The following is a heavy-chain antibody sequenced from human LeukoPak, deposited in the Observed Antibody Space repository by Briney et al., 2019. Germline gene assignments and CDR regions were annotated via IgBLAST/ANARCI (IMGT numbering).Heavy chain of an antibody. V-gene: IGHV1-18*01. D-gene: IGHD3-9*01. CDR2: ISAYNGNT. CDR1: GYTFTSYG. CDR3: ARADYDILTGSGYFDY. Sequence: ASVKVSCKASGYTFTSYGISWVRQAPGQGLEWMGWISAYNGNTNYAQKLQGRVTMTTDTSTSTAYMELRSLRSDDTAVYYCARADYDILTGSGYFDYWGQGTLVTVSS. J-gene: IGHJ4*02.